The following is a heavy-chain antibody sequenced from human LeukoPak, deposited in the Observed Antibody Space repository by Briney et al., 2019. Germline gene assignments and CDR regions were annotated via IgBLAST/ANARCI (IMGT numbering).Heavy chain of an antibody. CDR3: AREATGYCSSTSCYNDYYMDV. CDR1: GYTFTSYD. J-gene: IGHJ6*03. D-gene: IGHD2-2*02. Sequence: ASVKVSCTASGYTFTSYDINWVRQAPGQGLEWMGWMNPNSGNTGYAQKFHGRVTMTRNTSISTAYMELSSLRSEDTAVYYCAREATGYCSSTSCYNDYYMDVWGKGTTVTVSS. V-gene: IGHV1-8*01. CDR2: MNPNSGNT.